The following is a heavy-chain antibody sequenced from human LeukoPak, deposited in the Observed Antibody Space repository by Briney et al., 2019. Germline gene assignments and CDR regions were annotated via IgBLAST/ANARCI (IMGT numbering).Heavy chain of an antibody. D-gene: IGHD3-22*01. J-gene: IGHJ3*01. CDR2: INWNGGST. Sequence: PGGSLRLSCAVSGFTFDDYGMSWVRQAPGKGLEWVSGINWNGGSTGYADSVKGRFTISRDNAKNSLYLQMNSLRAEDTALSYCARSYYDSSGYYYVRAFDVWGQGTMVTVSS. V-gene: IGHV3-20*04. CDR1: GFTFDDYG. CDR3: ARSYYDSSGYYYVRAFDV.